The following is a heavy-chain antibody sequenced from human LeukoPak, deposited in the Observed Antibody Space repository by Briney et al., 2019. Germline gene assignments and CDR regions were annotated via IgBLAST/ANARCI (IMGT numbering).Heavy chain of an antibody. J-gene: IGHJ3*02. CDR1: GFTFSTFA. V-gene: IGHV3-64D*06. Sequence: PGGSLRLSCSASGFTFSTFAMHWVRRAPGKRLEYVSGINNNGDSTYYSDSVKARLTISRDNSKNTLFLQMASLRAEDTAVYYCVKTMMTFGGVIRTDAFDIWGQGTMVIVSS. CDR3: VKTMMTFGGVIRTDAFDI. D-gene: IGHD3-16*01. CDR2: INNNGDST.